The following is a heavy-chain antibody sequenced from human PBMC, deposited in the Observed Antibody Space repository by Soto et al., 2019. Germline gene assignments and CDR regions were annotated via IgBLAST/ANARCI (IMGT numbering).Heavy chain of an antibody. Sequence: QVQLVESGGGVVQPGRSLRLSCAASGFTFSSYAMHWVRQAPDKGLEWVAVISYDGSNKYYADSVKGRFTISRDNSKNXLXLQMNSLRAEDTAVYYCARVFFPSSSGEYYYYGMDVWGQGTTVTVSS. CDR2: ISYDGSNK. V-gene: IGHV3-30-3*01. CDR1: GFTFSSYA. J-gene: IGHJ6*02. D-gene: IGHD6-13*01. CDR3: ARVFFPSSSGEYYYYGMDV.